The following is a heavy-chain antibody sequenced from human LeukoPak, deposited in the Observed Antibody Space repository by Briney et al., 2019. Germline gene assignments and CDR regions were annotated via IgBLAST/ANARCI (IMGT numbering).Heavy chain of an antibody. CDR2: IWYDGSNK. D-gene: IGHD5-24*01. CDR3: ATTPPGDGYNYGSW. J-gene: IGHJ4*02. V-gene: IGHV3-33*01. CDR1: GFTFSNHG. Sequence: PGGSLRLSCAASGFTFSNHGMHWVRQAPGKGLEWEAVIWYDGSNKYYGDSVKGRFTISRDNSKNTVYLQMNSLRAEDTAVYYCATTPPGDGYNYGSWWGQGTLVTVSS.